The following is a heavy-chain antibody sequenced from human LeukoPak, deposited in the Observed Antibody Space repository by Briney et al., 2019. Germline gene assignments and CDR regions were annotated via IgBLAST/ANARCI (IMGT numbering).Heavy chain of an antibody. CDR2: FYYSGST. D-gene: IGHD3-10*01. J-gene: IGHJ5*02. Sequence: SETLSLTCTVSGGSISGHYWSWIRQPPGKGLEWIGYFYYSGSTNYNPSLKSRVTISVDTSKNEFSLILSSVTAADTAVYYCARVWFGEPTNWFDPWGQGTLVTVSS. V-gene: IGHV4-59*11. CDR1: GGSISGHY. CDR3: ARVWFGEPTNWFDP.